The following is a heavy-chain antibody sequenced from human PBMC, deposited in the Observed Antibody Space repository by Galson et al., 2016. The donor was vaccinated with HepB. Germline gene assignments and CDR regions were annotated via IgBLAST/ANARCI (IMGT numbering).Heavy chain of an antibody. V-gene: IGHV4-39*01. D-gene: IGHD6-19*01. Sequence: LSLTCTVSGGSISSSSYYWGWIRQPPGKGLEWIGSIYYSGSTYYNPSLKSRVTISVDTSKNQFPLKLSSVTAADTAVYHCARRVAVAGIYYFDYWGRGTLVTVSS. CDR2: IYYSGST. CDR1: GGSISSSSYY. J-gene: IGHJ4*01. CDR3: ARRVAVAGIYYFDY.